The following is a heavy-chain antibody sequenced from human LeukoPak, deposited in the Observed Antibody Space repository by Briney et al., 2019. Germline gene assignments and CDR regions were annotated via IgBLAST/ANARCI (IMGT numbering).Heavy chain of an antibody. CDR3: AKDGVKYGSGSYSFDY. CDR1: GFTFDDYA. V-gene: IGHV3-43D*03. Sequence: QSGGSLRLSCAASGFTFDDYAMHWVRQAPGKGLEWVSLISWDGGSTYYADSVKGRFTISRDNSKNSLYLQMNSLRAEDTALYYCAKDGVKYGSGSYSFDYWGQGTLVTVSS. CDR2: ISWDGGST. J-gene: IGHJ4*02. D-gene: IGHD3-10*01.